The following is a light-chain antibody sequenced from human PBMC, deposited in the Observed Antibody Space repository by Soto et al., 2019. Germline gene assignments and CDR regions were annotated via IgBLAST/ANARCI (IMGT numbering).Light chain of an antibody. J-gene: IGKJ1*01. Sequence: DIQMTQSPSPLSASVGDRVTITCRASQRISSWLAWYQQKPGKAPKLLIYDASSLESGVPSRFSGSGSGTEFSLTISSLQPDDFATYYCQQYNSYSRTFGQGTKVEIK. CDR1: QRISSW. CDR2: DAS. CDR3: QQYNSYSRT. V-gene: IGKV1-5*01.